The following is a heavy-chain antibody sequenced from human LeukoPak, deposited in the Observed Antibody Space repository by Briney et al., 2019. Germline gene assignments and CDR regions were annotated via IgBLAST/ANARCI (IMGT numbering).Heavy chain of an antibody. CDR2: INPNSGGT. CDR3: ARAVVVVPAASPQEGYYYYGMDV. Sequence: ASVKVSCKASGYTFTGYYMHWVRQAPGQGLEWMGWINPNSGGTNYAQKFQGRVTMTRDTSISTAYMELSRLRSDDTAVYYCARAVVVVPAASPQEGYYYYGMDVWGQGTTVTVSS. V-gene: IGHV1-2*02. J-gene: IGHJ6*02. CDR1: GYTFTGYY. D-gene: IGHD2-2*01.